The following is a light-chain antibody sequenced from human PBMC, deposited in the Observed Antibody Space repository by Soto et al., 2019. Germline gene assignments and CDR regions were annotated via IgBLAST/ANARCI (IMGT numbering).Light chain of an antibody. CDR3: TAYSDTATPL. Sequence: LTQPASVSGSPGQSITISCGGTSSDVGAYIYVSWYRQLPGKAPKLILYEVNNRPAGVSNRFSGSKSGTTASLTISGLQPEDEADYYCTAYSDTATPLFGNGPKDTVL. CDR2: EVN. V-gene: IGLV2-14*03. J-gene: IGLJ1*01. CDR1: SSDVGAYIY.